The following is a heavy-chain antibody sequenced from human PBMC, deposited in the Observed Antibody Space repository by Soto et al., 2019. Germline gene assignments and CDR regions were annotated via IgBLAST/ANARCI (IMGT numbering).Heavy chain of an antibody. D-gene: IGHD4-17*01. V-gene: IGHV1-2*04. Sequence: ASVKVSCKASGYTFTGYYMHWVRQAPGQGLEWMGWINPNSGGTNYAQKFQGWVTMTRDTSISTAYMELSRLRSDDTAVYYCARDKVDSGGNWFDPWGQGTLVTVSS. CDR1: GYTFTGYY. CDR2: INPNSGGT. CDR3: ARDKVDSGGNWFDP. J-gene: IGHJ5*02.